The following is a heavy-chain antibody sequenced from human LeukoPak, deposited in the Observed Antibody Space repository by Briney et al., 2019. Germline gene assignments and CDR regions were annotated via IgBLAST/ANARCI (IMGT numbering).Heavy chain of an antibody. CDR2: IRYDGSNK. CDR1: GFTFSSYG. V-gene: IGHV3-30*02. D-gene: IGHD3-16*01. Sequence: GGSLRLSCAASGFTFSSYGMHWVRQAPGKGLEWVAFIRYDGSNKYYADSVKGRFTISRGNSKNTLYLQMNSLRAEDTAVYYCASCEIPSYAHYYYYYMDVWGKGTTVTISS. CDR3: ASCEIPSYAHYYYYYMDV. J-gene: IGHJ6*03.